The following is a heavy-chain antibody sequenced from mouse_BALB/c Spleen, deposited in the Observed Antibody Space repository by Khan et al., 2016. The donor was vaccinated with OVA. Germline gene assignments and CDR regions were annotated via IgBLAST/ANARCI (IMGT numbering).Heavy chain of an antibody. CDR1: GYTFTSYT. J-gene: IGHJ3*01. CDR2: INPSNGNT. CDR3: SREGPYDGNYGAWFAY. V-gene: IGHV1-4*01. D-gene: IGHD2-10*01. Sequence: QVQLQQSGAELARPGASVKMSCKASGYTFTSYTMHWVKQRPGQGLEWIGYINPSNGNTNYYQKFKDKATLTADQSSSTAYLPLSSLTSEDPAVYVCSREGPYDGNYGAWFAYWGQGTLVTVAS.